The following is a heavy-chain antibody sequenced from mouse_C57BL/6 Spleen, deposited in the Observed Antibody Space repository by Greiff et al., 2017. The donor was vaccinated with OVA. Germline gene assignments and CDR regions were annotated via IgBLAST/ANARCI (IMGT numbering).Heavy chain of an antibody. CDR1: GFSLTSYG. V-gene: IGHV2-2*01. CDR2: IWSGGST. J-gene: IGHJ2*01. D-gene: IGHD1-1*01. CDR3: ARNYYYGSSYLYYFDY. Sequence: QVQLKESGPGLVQPSQSLSITCTVSGFSLTSYGVHWVRQSPGKGLEWLGVIWSGGSTDYNAAFISRLSISKDNSKSQVFFKMNSLQADDTAIYYCARNYYYGSSYLYYFDYWGQGTTLTVSS.